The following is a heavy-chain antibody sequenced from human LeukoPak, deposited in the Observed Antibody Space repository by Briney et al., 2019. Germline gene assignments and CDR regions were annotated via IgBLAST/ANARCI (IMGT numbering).Heavy chain of an antibody. CDR2: ISTGGDTI. Sequence: GGSLRLSCAVSGFTFSDYSMKWVRQPPGKGLEWISYISTGGDTIYYADSVKGRFTISSDNAKKSLYLQMNSLRAEDTAVYYCARGPPLFDPWGQGTLVTVSS. CDR3: ARGPPLFDP. CDR1: GFTFSDYS. J-gene: IGHJ5*02. V-gene: IGHV3-48*01.